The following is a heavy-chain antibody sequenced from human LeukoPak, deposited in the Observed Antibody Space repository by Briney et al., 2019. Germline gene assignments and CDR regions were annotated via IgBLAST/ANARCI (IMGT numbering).Heavy chain of an antibody. CDR3: AKDRCSSTSCYRAYFQH. Sequence: GGSLRLSCAASGFTFSSYGMHWVRQAPGKGLEWVAVIWYGGSNKYYADSVKGRFTISRDNSKNTLYLQMNSLRAEDTAVYYCAKDRCSSTSCYRAYFQHWGQGTLVTVSS. CDR2: IWYGGSNK. J-gene: IGHJ1*01. V-gene: IGHV3-30*02. CDR1: GFTFSSYG. D-gene: IGHD2-2*02.